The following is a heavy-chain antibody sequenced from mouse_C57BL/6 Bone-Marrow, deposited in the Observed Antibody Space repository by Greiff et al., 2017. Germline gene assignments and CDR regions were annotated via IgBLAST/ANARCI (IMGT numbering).Heavy chain of an antibody. J-gene: IGHJ3*01. CDR3: ARRRVWFAY. CDR2: ISDGGSYT. Sequence: DVQLVESGGGLVKPGGSLKLSCAASGFTFSSYAMSWVRQTPEKRLEWVATISDGGSYTYYPDNVKGRFTISRDNAKNNLYLQMSHLKSEDTAMYYCARRRVWFAYWGQGTLVTVSA. CDR1: GFTFSSYA. V-gene: IGHV5-4*01.